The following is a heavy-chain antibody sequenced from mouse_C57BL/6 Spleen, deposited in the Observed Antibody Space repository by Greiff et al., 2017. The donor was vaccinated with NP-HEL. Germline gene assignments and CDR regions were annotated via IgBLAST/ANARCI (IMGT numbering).Heavy chain of an antibody. D-gene: IGHD2-5*01. Sequence: VQLQESGAELVMPGASVKLSCKASGYTFTSYWMHWVKQRPGQGLEWIGEIDPSDSYTNYNQKFKGKSTLTVDKSSSTAYMQLSSLTSEDSAVYYCARRGSNYAYAMDYWGQGTSVTVSS. CDR1: GYTFTSYW. V-gene: IGHV1-69*01. J-gene: IGHJ4*01. CDR2: IDPSDSYT. CDR3: ARRGSNYAYAMDY.